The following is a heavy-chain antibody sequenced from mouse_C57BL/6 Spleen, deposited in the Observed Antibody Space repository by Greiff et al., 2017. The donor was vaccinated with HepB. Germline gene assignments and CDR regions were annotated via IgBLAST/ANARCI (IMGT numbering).Heavy chain of an antibody. CDR3: AVTFAY. V-gene: IGHV1-26*01. CDR1: GYTFTDYY. Sequence: VQLQQSGPELVKPGASVKISCKASGYTFTDYYMNWVKQSHGKSLEWIGDINPNNGGTSYNQKFKGKATLTVDKSSSTAYMERRSLTSEDSAVYYCAVTFAYWGQGTLVTVSA. D-gene: IGHD2-2*01. CDR2: INPNNGGT. J-gene: IGHJ3*01.